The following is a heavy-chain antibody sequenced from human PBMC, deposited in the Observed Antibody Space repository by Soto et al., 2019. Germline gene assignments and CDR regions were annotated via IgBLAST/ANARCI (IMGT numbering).Heavy chain of an antibody. Sequence: QVQLVQSGAEVKKPESSVKVSCKAPGGTFSTYAISWVRQAPGQGLEWMGGIIPMFGTANYAQRFQDRVTITADESTTTGYRELSSLRSEDTAVDFCASGIQLWLRRINNGYSGWGQGTLVTVSS. V-gene: IGHV1-69*12. J-gene: IGHJ4*02. D-gene: IGHD5-18*01. CDR2: IIPMFGTA. CDR1: GGTFSTYA. CDR3: ASGIQLWLRRINNGYSG.